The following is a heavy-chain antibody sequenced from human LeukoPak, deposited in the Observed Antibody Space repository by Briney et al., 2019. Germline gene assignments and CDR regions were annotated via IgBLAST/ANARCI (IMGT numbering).Heavy chain of an antibody. CDR2: ISGSGGST. J-gene: IGHJ2*01. V-gene: IGHV3-23*01. Sequence: PGGSLRLSCAASGFTFSSYVMTRVRQAPGKGLEWVSGISGSGGSTYYADSVKGRFTLSRDNSKNTLYLQMNGLRAEDTAVYYCAKHYSDGITWYFDLWGRGTLVTVSS. D-gene: IGHD3-22*01. CDR1: GFTFSSYV. CDR3: AKHYSDGITWYFDL.